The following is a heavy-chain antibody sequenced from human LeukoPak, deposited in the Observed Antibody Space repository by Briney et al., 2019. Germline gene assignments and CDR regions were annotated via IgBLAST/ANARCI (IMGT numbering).Heavy chain of an antibody. CDR2: ISNDGGNE. CDR3: ARSIAAAGFARHYYGMDV. Sequence: GGSLRLSCAASGFPFSSYAMHWVRQAPGKGLEWVAVISNDGGNEDYADSVKGRFTISRDNSKNTLYLQLNSLRAEDTAVYYCARSIAAAGFARHYYGMDVWGQGTTVTVSS. CDR1: GFPFSSYA. D-gene: IGHD6-13*01. V-gene: IGHV3-30-3*01. J-gene: IGHJ6*02.